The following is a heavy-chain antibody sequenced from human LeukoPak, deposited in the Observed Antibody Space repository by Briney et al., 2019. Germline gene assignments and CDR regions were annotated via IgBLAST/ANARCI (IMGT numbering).Heavy chain of an antibody. D-gene: IGHD6-13*01. CDR3: AREGGIAAAGSDDY. CDR2: INPNSGGT. V-gene: IGHV1-2*02. Sequence: ASVKVSCKASGYTFTSYDMHWVRQAPGQGLEWMGWINPNSGGTNYAQKFQGRVTMTRDTSISTAYMELSRLRSDDTAVYYCAREGGIAAAGSDDYWGQGTLVTVSS. J-gene: IGHJ4*02. CDR1: GYTFTSYD.